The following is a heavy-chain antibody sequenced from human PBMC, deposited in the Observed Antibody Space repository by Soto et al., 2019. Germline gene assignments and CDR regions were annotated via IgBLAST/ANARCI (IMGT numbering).Heavy chain of an antibody. CDR2: TIPIFGTA. Sequence: GASVKVSCKASGGTFSSYAISWVRQAPGPGLEWMGGTIPIFGTANYAQKFQGRVTITADESTSTAYMELSSLRSEDTAVYYCAREVVVIPNGWFDPWGQGTLVTVSS. D-gene: IGHD3-22*01. CDR3: AREVVVIPNGWFDP. J-gene: IGHJ5*02. CDR1: GGTFSSYA. V-gene: IGHV1-69*13.